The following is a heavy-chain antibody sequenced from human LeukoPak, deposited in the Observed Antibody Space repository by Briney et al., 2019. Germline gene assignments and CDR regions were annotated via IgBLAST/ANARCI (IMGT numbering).Heavy chain of an antibody. Sequence: ASVKVSCKASGGTFSSYAISWVRQAPGQGLEWMGRVIPIFGTANYAQKFQGRVTITTDESTSTAYMELSSLRSEDTAVYYCARDPTTVTNLPDYWGQGTLVTVSS. D-gene: IGHD4-17*01. CDR1: GGTFSSYA. J-gene: IGHJ4*02. CDR2: VIPIFGTA. V-gene: IGHV1-69*05. CDR3: ARDPTTVTNLPDY.